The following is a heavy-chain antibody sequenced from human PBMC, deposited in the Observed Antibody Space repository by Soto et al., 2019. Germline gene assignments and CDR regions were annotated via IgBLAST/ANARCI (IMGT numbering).Heavy chain of an antibody. D-gene: IGHD7-27*01. J-gene: IGHJ3*02. V-gene: IGHV4-39*01. CDR3: ARRELGRDDAFDI. CDR1: GGSISSSSYY. Sequence: QLQLQESGPGLVKPSETLSLTCTVSGGSISSSSYYWGWIRQPPGKGLEWIGSIYYSGSTYYNPSLKSRVTRSVDTSKNQFSLKLSSVTAADTAVYYCARRELGRDDAFDIWGQGTMVTVSS. CDR2: IYYSGST.